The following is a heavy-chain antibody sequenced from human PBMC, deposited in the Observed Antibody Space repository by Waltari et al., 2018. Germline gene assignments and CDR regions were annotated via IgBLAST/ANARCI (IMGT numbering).Heavy chain of an antibody. CDR2: ISDDGFYT. J-gene: IGHJ4*01. V-gene: IGHV3-23*01. CDR3: AASWHYPNSSGSYYADN. D-gene: IGHD3-10*01. Sequence: EAQLSESGGASVQPGGSLRISCAASGCPSSSFVINWVRQAPGKGLEWVSAISDDGFYTYYGDAVRGRFSVSRDNSNNMLYLDMNTLSAEDTAVYYCAASWHYPNSSGSYYADNWGHGTVVTVSS. CDR1: GCPSSSFV.